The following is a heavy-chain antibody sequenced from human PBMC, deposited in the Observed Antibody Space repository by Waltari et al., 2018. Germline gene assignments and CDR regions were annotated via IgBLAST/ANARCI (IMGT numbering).Heavy chain of an antibody. CDR1: GFTFSSYG. D-gene: IGHD3-3*01. V-gene: IGHV3-30*18. CDR2: ISYDEDDK. J-gene: IGHJ6*02. Sequence: QVLLVESGGGVVQYGRSLRLSCAASGFTFSSYGMHWVRQAPGKGLEWVAIISYDEDDKYYADFARGRFTISRDNSKKTVYLRMNSLRGEDTAVYYCAKDPRGGYDFPYFARDVWGQGTTVSVSS. CDR3: AKDPRGGYDFPYFARDV.